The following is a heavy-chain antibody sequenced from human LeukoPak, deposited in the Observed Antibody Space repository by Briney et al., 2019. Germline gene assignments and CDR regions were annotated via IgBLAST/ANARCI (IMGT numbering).Heavy chain of an antibody. CDR1: EFSFSSYS. J-gene: IGHJ5*02. V-gene: IGHV3-48*04. CDR2: ISSTASSI. Sequence: GGSLRHSCAGSEFSFSSYSMTWVRQAPGKGLEWVSYISSTASSIYYADSVKGRFTISRDNAKNSLYLQMNSLRAEDTAEYYCARDVTYHGGDWFDPWGQGTLVTVSS. CDR3: ARDVTYHGGDWFDP. D-gene: IGHD4-23*01.